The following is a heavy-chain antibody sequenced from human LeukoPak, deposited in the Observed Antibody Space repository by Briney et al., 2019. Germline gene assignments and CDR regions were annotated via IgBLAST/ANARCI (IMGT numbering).Heavy chain of an antibody. V-gene: IGHV3-11*01. J-gene: IGHJ4*02. CDR3: ARSPDYDILTGFKTGRLLDY. D-gene: IGHD3-9*01. CDR2: ISRSGINV. Sequence: PGGSLRLSCAASGFTFSDYYMTWIRQAPGKGLEWVSYISRSGINVYYTDSVRGRFTISRDDFKNSLYLQMSSLRAEDTAVYYCARSPDYDILTGFKTGRLLDYWGQGTLVTVSS. CDR1: GFTFSDYY.